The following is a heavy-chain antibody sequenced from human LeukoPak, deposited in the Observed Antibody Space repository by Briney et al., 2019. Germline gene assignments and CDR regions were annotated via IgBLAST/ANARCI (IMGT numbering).Heavy chain of an antibody. D-gene: IGHD3-9*01. CDR1: GFTFSSYS. V-gene: IGHV3-48*04. CDR3: ARTLRYFDWLLYYFDY. CDR2: ISSSSSTI. Sequence: GGSLRLSCAASGFTFSSYSMNWVRQAPGKGLEWVSYISSSSSTIYYADSVKGRFTISRDNAKNSLYLQMNSLRAEDTAVYYCARTLRYFDWLLYYFDYWGQGTLVTVSS. J-gene: IGHJ4*02.